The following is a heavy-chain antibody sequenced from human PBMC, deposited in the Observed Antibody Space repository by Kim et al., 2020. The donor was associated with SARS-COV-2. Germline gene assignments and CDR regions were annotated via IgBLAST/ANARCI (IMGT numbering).Heavy chain of an antibody. D-gene: IGHD3-3*01. J-gene: IGHJ1*01. Sequence: YADSVKGRFTISRDNSKNTLYLQMNSLRAEDTAVYYCARDLWSGYEYFQHWGQGTLVTVSS. V-gene: IGHV3-33*01. CDR3: ARDLWSGYEYFQH.